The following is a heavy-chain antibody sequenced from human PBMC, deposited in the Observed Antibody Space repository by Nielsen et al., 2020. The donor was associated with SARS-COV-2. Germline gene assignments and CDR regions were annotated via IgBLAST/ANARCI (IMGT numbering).Heavy chain of an antibody. V-gene: IGHV4-39*07. D-gene: IGHD6-6*01. J-gene: IGHJ4*02. Sequence: SETLSLTCTVSGGSVSSSSYYWDWIRQPPGKGLEWIGSIYYSGSTNYNPSLKSRVTISVDTSKNQFSLKLSSVTAADTAVYYCARGGKHIAARPLDYWGQGTLVTVSS. CDR2: IYYSGST. CDR1: GGSVSSSSYY. CDR3: ARGGKHIAARPLDY.